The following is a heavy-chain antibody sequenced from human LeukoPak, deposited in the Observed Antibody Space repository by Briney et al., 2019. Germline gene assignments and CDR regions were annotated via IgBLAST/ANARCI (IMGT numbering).Heavy chain of an antibody. J-gene: IGHJ4*02. V-gene: IGHV4-59*01. CDR1: GGSISSYY. CDR3: ARESDYYDSSGRAYYFDY. Sequence: SETLSLTCTVSGGSISSYYWSWIRQPPGKGLEWIGYIYYSGSTNYNPSLKSRVTISVDTSKNQFSLKLSSVTAADTAVYYCARESDYYDSSGRAYYFDYWGQGTLVTVSS. CDR2: IYYSGST. D-gene: IGHD3-22*01.